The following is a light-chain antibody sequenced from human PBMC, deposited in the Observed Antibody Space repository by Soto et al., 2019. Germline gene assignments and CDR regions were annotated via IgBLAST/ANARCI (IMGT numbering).Light chain of an antibody. CDR2: GAS. Sequence: EVVLTQSPGTLSLSPGERATHSCRASQSVGGSYLAWYQQKPGQAPRLLIYGASYRATGIPDRFSGSGSGTDFTLTINRLEPEDFAIYYCQQYGSSPWAFGQGTKVEIK. J-gene: IGKJ1*01. V-gene: IGKV3-20*01. CDR1: QSVGGSY. CDR3: QQYGSSPWA.